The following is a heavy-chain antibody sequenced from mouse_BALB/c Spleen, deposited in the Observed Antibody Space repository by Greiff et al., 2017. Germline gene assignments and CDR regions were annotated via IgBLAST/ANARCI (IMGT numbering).Heavy chain of an antibody. D-gene: IGHD1-1*01. CDR2: IYPYNGGT. CDR3: AMGYGSSYSWFAY. Sequence: VQLQQSGPELVKPGASVKISCKASGYTFTDYNMHWVKQSHGKSLEWIGYIYPYNGGTGYNQKFKSKATLTVDNSSSTAYMELRSLTSEDSAVYYCAMGYGSSYSWFAYWGQGTLVTVSA. V-gene: IGHV1S29*02. J-gene: IGHJ3*01. CDR1: GYTFTDYN.